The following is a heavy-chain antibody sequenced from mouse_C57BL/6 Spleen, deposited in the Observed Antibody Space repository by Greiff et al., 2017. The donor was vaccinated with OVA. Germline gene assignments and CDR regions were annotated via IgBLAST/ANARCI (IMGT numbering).Heavy chain of an antibody. CDR3: ASSGGSTWFAY. Sequence: VQLQQSGPELVKPGASVKISCKASGYSFTSYYIHWVKQRPGQGLEWIGWIYPGSGNTKYNEKFKGKATLTADTSSSTAYRQLSSLTSEDSAVYYCASSGGSTWFAYWGQGTLVTVSA. D-gene: IGHD1-1*01. V-gene: IGHV1-66*01. CDR1: GYSFTSYY. J-gene: IGHJ3*01. CDR2: IYPGSGNT.